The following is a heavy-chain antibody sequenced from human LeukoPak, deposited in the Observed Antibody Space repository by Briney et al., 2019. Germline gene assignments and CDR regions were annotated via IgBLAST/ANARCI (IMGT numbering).Heavy chain of an antibody. CDR1: GGSIRSSSYY. Sequence: SETLSLTCTVSGGSIRSSSYYWGWVRQPPGRGREWLGCIYYSGSTYYNPSLKSRVTISVDTSKNQFSLKLSSVTAADTAVYYCARMGDSSGYYYWFDPWGQGTLVTVSS. CDR2: IYYSGST. J-gene: IGHJ5*02. V-gene: IGHV4-39*07. CDR3: ARMGDSSGYYYWFDP. D-gene: IGHD3-22*01.